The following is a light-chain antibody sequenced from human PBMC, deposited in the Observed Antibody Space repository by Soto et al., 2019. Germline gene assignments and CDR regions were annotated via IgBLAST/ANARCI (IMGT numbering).Light chain of an antibody. CDR2: GAS. V-gene: IGKV3-20*01. CDR3: QQHGSSPWT. J-gene: IGKJ1*01. Sequence: EIVLTQSPGTLSLSPGARASLSCRASQSVSNNFLAWYQQKPGQAPRLLIYGASNRATGIPDRFSGSGSGTDFTLTVSRLEPEDFAVYYCQQHGSSPWTFGQGTKVDIK. CDR1: QSVSNNF.